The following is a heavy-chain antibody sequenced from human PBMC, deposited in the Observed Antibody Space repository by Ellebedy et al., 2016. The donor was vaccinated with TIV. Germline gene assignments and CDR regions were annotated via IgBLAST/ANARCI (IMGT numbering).Heavy chain of an antibody. CDR3: ARVLPYDGDDYPYYFDY. Sequence: GESLKISCAASGFTVSSTYMSWVRQAPGRGLEWVSVIYSGGSTYYADSVKGRFTISRDNSKNTLYLQMNSLRAEDTAVYYSARVLPYDGDDYPYYFDYWGQGTLVTVSS. D-gene: IGHD4-11*01. CDR1: GFTVSSTY. CDR2: IYSGGST. V-gene: IGHV3-66*01. J-gene: IGHJ4*02.